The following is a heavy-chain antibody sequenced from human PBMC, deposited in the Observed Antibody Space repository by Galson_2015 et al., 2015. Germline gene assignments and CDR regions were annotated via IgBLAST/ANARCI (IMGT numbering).Heavy chain of an antibody. CDR3: ARGIRQRMLRGVIPTDKYFFDY. V-gene: IGHV4-31*03. Sequence: LSLTCIVSGGSISNDAYYWSWIRQHPGKGLEWIGYIYYSGSTYYNPSLKSRVTISVDTSKNQFSLKLSSVTAADTAVYYCARGIRQRMLRGVIPTDKYFFDYWGQGTLVTVSS. D-gene: IGHD3-10*01. J-gene: IGHJ4*02. CDR2: IYYSGST. CDR1: GGSISNDAYY.